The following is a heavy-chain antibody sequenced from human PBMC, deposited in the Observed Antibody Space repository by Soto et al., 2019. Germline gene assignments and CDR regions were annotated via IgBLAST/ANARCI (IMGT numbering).Heavy chain of an antibody. CDR3: VLQPTIINWFDP. V-gene: IGHV3-48*01. CDR1: GFTFSSYS. CDR2: ISSSSSTT. D-gene: IGHD2-15*01. J-gene: IGHJ5*02. Sequence: GGSLRLSCAASGFTFSSYSMNWVLQAPGKGLEWVSYISSSSSTTYYADSVKGRFTISRDNSKNTLYLQMSSLRAEDTAVYYCVLQPTIINWFDPWGQGTLVTVSS.